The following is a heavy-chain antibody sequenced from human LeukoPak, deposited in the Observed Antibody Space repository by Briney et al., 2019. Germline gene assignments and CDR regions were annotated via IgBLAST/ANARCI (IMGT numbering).Heavy chain of an antibody. D-gene: IGHD2-15*01. Sequence: GGSLRLSCAASGFTVSSNHMSWVRQAPGKGLEWVSVIYSGGSTYYADSVKGRFTISRDSSKNMLYLQMNSLRAEDTAVYYCARGSYCSGGSCYRYAFDIWGQGTMVTVSS. V-gene: IGHV3-53*03. CDR1: GFTVSSNH. CDR2: IYSGGST. J-gene: IGHJ3*02. CDR3: ARGSYCSGGSCYRYAFDI.